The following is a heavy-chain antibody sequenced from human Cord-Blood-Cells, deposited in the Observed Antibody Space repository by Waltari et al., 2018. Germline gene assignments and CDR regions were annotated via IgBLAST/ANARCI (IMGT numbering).Heavy chain of an antibody. CDR1: GGSITRGGYC. V-gene: IGHV4-31*03. CDR3: AGVVFWSGYYKATFFDY. CDR2: FYYSGST. D-gene: IGHD3-3*01. J-gene: IGHJ4*02. Sequence: QVQLQESGPGLVKPSQTLSLTCTVSGGSITRGGYCWTWIRQHPGKGLGWIGYFYYSGSTYYNPSLKSRVTISVDTSKNQFSQKLSSVTAADTAVYYCAGVVFWSGYYKATFFDYWGQGTLVTVSS.